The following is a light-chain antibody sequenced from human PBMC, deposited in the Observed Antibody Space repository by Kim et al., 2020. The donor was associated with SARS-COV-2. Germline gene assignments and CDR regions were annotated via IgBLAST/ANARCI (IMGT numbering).Light chain of an antibody. Sequence: QSALTQPASVSGSPGQSITISCTGTSSDVGGYNYVSWYQQHPGKAPKLMIYDVSNRPSGVSNRFSGSKSDNTASLTISGLQAEDEAGYYCSSYTSNSSVLFGAGTQLTVL. CDR3: SSYTSNSSVL. V-gene: IGLV2-14*03. J-gene: IGLJ2*01. CDR2: DVS. CDR1: SSDVGGYNY.